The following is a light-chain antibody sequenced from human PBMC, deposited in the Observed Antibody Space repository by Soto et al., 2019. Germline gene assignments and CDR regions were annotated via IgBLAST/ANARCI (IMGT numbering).Light chain of an antibody. J-gene: IGKJ1*01. CDR3: QHYYGHSWT. Sequence: DIRMTQSPSTLSASIGDRVTITCRASQSVTAWLAWFQQKPGKAPKVLIYKASNLESGVPSRFSGSGSGTEFTLTINSLQPEDFATYYCQHYYGHSWTFGQGTKVEMK. CDR2: KAS. V-gene: IGKV1-5*03. CDR1: QSVTAW.